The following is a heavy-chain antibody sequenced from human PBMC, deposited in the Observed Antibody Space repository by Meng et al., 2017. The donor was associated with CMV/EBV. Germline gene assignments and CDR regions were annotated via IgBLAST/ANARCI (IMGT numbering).Heavy chain of an antibody. CDR2: INHSGST. V-gene: IGHV4-34*01. D-gene: IGHD3-3*01. J-gene: IGHJ5*02. Sequence: VPRQQWGAGLLKPSETLSLTCAVYGGSFSGYYWSWIRQPPGKGLVWIGEINHSGSTNYNPYLKSRVTISVDTSKNQFSLKLSSVTAADTAVYYCARGSRRLPRFNWFDPWGQGTLVTVSS. CDR1: GGSFSGYY. CDR3: ARGSRRLPRFNWFDP.